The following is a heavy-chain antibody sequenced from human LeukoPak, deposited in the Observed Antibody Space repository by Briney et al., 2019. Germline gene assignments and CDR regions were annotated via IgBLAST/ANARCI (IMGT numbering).Heavy chain of an antibody. D-gene: IGHD2-2*01. Sequence: GASVKVSCKASGYTFSSYYIHWVRQAPGQGLEWMGIINPSGRSTSYAQKFQGRVTMTRNTSISTAYMELSSLRSEDTAVYYCARMVVVVPAAMNYYYYYMDVWGKGTTVTISS. V-gene: IGHV1-46*01. J-gene: IGHJ6*03. CDR2: INPSGRST. CDR3: ARMVVVVPAAMNYYYYYMDV. CDR1: GYTFSSYY.